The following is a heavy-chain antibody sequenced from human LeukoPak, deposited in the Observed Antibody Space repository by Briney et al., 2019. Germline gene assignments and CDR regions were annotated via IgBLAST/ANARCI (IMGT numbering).Heavy chain of an antibody. CDR3: ARFMVRGVRNPAYFDY. CDR2: IYYSGST. Sequence: SQTLSLTCTVSGGSISSGDYYWSWIRQPPGKGLEWIGYIYYSGSTYYNPSLKGRVTISVDTSKNQFSLKLSSVTAADTAVYYCARFMVRGVRNPAYFDYWGQGTLVTVSS. D-gene: IGHD3-10*01. J-gene: IGHJ4*02. V-gene: IGHV4-30-4*01. CDR1: GGSISSGDYY.